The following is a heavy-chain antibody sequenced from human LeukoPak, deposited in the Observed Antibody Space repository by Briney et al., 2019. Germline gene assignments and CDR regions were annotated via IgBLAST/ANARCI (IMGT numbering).Heavy chain of an antibody. D-gene: IGHD6-13*01. CDR2: IYPSGST. V-gene: IGHV4-4*07. J-gene: IGHJ6*02. CDR1: DGSMSSYY. CDR3: ARTSSNSWSYSMDA. Sequence: SETLSLTCTVSDGSMSSYYWSWTRQPAGKGLEWIGRIYPSGSTNYNPSLKSRVTMSVDTSKNQFSLKLSSVTAADTAVYYCARTSSNSWSYSMDAWGQGTTVTVSS.